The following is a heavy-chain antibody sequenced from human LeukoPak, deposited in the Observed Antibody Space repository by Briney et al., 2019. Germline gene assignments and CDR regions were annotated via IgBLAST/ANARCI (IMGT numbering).Heavy chain of an antibody. CDR2: IYPGDSDT. Sequence: GESLKISCQASGYSFMTYWIGWVRQMPGKGLEWMAIIYPGDSDTKYSPSIQDQVTISADKSINTAYLHWRSLKASDTAMYYCARLSMIDTFDIWGLGTVVTVSS. CDR3: ARLSMIDTFDI. D-gene: IGHD3-22*01. CDR1: GYSFMTYW. J-gene: IGHJ3*02. V-gene: IGHV5-51*01.